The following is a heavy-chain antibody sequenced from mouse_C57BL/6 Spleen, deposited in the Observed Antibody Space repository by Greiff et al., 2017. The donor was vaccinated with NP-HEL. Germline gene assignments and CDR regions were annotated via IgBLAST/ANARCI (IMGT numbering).Heavy chain of an antibody. CDR1: GFTFSNYW. Sequence: EVKLQESGGGLVQPGGSMKLSCVASGFTFSNYWMNWVRQSPEKGLEWVAQIRLKSDNYATHYAESVKGRFTISRDDSKSSVYLQMNNLRAEDTGIYYCTGNDYYGSSYFAYWGQGTLVTVSA. J-gene: IGHJ3*01. D-gene: IGHD1-1*01. CDR3: TGNDYYGSSYFAY. CDR2: IRLKSDNYAT. V-gene: IGHV6-3*01.